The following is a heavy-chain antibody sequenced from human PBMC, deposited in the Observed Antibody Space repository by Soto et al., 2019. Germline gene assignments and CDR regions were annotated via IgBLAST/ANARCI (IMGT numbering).Heavy chain of an antibody. CDR1: GGTFSSYT. CDR2: IIPILGIA. D-gene: IGHD6-19*01. V-gene: IGHV1-69*02. CDR3: ARRGTYSSGWSPAGGWFDP. Sequence: QVQLVQSGAEVKKPGSSVKVSCKASGGTFSSYTISWVRQAPGQGLEWMGRIIPILGIANYAQKFQGRVTIPGDKSKRQAYMELSSLRSEDTAVYYCARRGTYSSGWSPAGGWFDPWGQGTLVTVSS. J-gene: IGHJ5*02.